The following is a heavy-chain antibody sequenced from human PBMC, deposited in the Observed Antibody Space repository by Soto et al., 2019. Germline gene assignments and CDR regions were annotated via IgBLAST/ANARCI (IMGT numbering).Heavy chain of an antibody. J-gene: IGHJ5*02. CDR2: IWPADSDT. Sequence: GESLKISCKASGYDFARQWVGWVRQLPVKGFEWMGIIWPADSDTRYSPSFQGQVTISADKSISTAYLQWSSLKASDTAMYYCARHTSRVVVVAASRERWFDPWGQGTLVTVSS. CDR1: GYDFARQW. D-gene: IGHD2-15*01. V-gene: IGHV5-51*01. CDR3: ARHTSRVVVVAASRERWFDP.